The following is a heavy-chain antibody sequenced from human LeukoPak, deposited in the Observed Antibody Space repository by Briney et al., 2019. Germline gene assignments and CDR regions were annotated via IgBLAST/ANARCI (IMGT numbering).Heavy chain of an antibody. Sequence: SETLSLTCAVYGGSFSGYYWSWLRQPPGKGLEWIGEINHSGSTNYNPSLKSRVTISVDTSKNQFSLKLSSVTAADTAVYYCARGLHCSSTSCYEGAFDYWGQGTLVTVSS. CDR3: ARGLHCSSTSCYEGAFDY. J-gene: IGHJ4*02. CDR1: GGSFSGYY. CDR2: INHSGST. V-gene: IGHV4-34*01. D-gene: IGHD2-2*01.